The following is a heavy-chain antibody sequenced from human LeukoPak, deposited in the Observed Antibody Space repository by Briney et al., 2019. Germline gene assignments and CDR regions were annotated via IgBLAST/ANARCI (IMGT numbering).Heavy chain of an antibody. CDR1: GFTFSSYA. J-gene: IGHJ5*02. CDR2: ISYDGSNK. CDR3: ARDVKRGNYRWFDP. V-gene: IGHV3-30*04. D-gene: IGHD1-26*01. Sequence: GGSLRLSCAASGFTFSSYAMHWVRQAPGKGLEWVAVISYDGSNKYYADSVKGRFTISRDNSKNTLYLQMNSLRAEDTAVYYCARDVKRGNYRWFDPWGQGTLVTVSS.